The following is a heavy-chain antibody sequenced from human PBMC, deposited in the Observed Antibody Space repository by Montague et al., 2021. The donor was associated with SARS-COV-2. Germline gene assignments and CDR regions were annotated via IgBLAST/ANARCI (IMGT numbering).Heavy chain of an antibody. CDR3: ARERLGYYDTSSYYIFDY. CDR1: GGSVSSGSYY. Sequence: SETLSLTCTVSGGSVSSGSYYWSWIRPPPGKGLEWIGYNYYSGSTNYNPSLKSRVTISVDTSKNQFSLKLSSVTAADTAVYYCARERLGYYDTSSYYIFDYWGQGTLVTVSS. D-gene: IGHD3-22*01. CDR2: NYYSGST. V-gene: IGHV4-61*01. J-gene: IGHJ4*02.